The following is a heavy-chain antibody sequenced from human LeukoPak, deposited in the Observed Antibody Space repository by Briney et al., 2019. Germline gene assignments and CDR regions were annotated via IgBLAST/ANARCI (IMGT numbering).Heavy chain of an antibody. CDR1: GGSISSGSYY. V-gene: IGHV4-61*02. J-gene: IGHJ6*03. D-gene: IGHD2-15*01. CDR2: IYTSGSA. CDR3: AREGWVVAAGYYYMDV. Sequence: SQTLSLTCTVSGGSISSGSYYWSWIRQPAGKGLEWIGRIYTSGSANYNPSLKSRVTISLDTSKNQFSLRLNSVTATDTAVYYCAREGWVVAAGYYYMDVWGKGTTVTVSS.